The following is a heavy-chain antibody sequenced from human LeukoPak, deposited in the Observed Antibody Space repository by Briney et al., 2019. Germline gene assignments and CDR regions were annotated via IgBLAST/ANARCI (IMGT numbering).Heavy chain of an antibody. D-gene: IGHD3-10*01. V-gene: IGHV4-34*01. J-gene: IGHJ3*02. CDR1: GGSFSVYY. Sequence: SETLSLTCAVYGGSFSVYYWIWIRQPPGKGLEWIGEINHSGSTNYNPSLKSRVTISVDTSKNQFSLKLSSVTAADTAVYYCARVYGDAFDIWGQGTMVTVSS. CDR2: INHSGST. CDR3: ARVYGDAFDI.